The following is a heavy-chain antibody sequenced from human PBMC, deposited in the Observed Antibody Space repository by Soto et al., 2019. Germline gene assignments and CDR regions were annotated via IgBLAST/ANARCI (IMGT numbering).Heavy chain of an antibody. CDR2: IIPIFSTT. D-gene: IGHD6-13*01. J-gene: IGHJ3*02. Sequence: QVHLVQSGAEVKKPGSSVKVSCKAPGGTFSNHAINWVRQAPGQGLEWMGRIIPIFSTTNYAQKFQGRVTMTADESTITAYLELSSLEHDDTAVYYCAREVAADGTFREDVFDIWGQGTLVTVSS. CDR1: GGTFSNHA. V-gene: IGHV1-69*12. CDR3: AREVAADGTFREDVFDI.